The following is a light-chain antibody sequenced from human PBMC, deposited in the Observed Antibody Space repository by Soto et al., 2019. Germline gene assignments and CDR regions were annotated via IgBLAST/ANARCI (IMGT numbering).Light chain of an antibody. Sequence: QSALTQPRSVSESPGQSVAISCTGTSSYVGAYNYVSWYQQHPGKAPKLMIYDVDKRPSGVPDRFSGSKSGNTASLTISGLQAEDEADYYCCSYADTYVELGGGTKVTVL. CDR3: CSYADTYVE. J-gene: IGLJ2*01. V-gene: IGLV2-11*01. CDR1: SSYVGAYNY. CDR2: DVD.